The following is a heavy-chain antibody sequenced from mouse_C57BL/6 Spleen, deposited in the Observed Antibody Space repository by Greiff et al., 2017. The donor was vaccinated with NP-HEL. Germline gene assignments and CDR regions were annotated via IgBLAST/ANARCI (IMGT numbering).Heavy chain of an antibody. CDR1: GYAFSSSW. CDR3: SREGITTGFDY. V-gene: IGHV1-82*01. CDR2: IYPGDGDT. J-gene: IGHJ2*01. Sequence: VQRVESGPELVKPGASVKISCKASGYAFSSSWMNWVKQRPGKGLEWIGRIYPGDGDTNYNGKFKGKATLTADKSSSTAYMQLSSLTSEDSAVYFSSREGITTGFDYWGQGTTLTVSS. D-gene: IGHD1-1*01.